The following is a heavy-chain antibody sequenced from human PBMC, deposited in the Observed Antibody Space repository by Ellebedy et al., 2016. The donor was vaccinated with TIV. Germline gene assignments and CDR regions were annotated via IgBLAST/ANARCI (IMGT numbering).Heavy chain of an antibody. CDR3: ARDRGYDTFDY. CDR2: ITSTSDTK. Sequence: PGGSLRLSCAASGFSFSTYGMNWVRQAPGKGLEWLSYITSTSDTKYYADSVRGRFTISRDNAKNSLYLQMNSLRAEDTAVYYCARDRGYDTFDYWGQGILVTVSS. V-gene: IGHV3-48*04. CDR1: GFSFSTYG. D-gene: IGHD5-12*01. J-gene: IGHJ4*02.